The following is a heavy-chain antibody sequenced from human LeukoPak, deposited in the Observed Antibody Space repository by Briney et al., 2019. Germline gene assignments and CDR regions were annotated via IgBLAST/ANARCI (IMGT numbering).Heavy chain of an antibody. CDR2: IKQDGSEK. CDR3: ARDRVAAAASTVDY. CDR1: GFTFSTYW. J-gene: IGHJ4*02. V-gene: IGHV3-7*01. D-gene: IGHD6-13*01. Sequence: PGGSLRLSCAASGFTFSTYWMTWVRRAPGKGLEWVANIKQDGSEKYYVDSVKGRFTISRDNAKNSLYLQMNSLRAEDTAVYYCARDRVAAAASTVDYWGQGTLVTVSS.